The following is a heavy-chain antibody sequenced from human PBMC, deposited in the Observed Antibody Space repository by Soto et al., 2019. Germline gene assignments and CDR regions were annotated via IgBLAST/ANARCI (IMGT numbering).Heavy chain of an antibody. Sequence: PQIHSYGASGFNFSSYAMHWVRKAPGKGLEWVAVISYDGSNKYYADSVKGRFTISRDNSKNTLYLQMNSLRAEDTAVYYCASDWQQLGPFDYWGQGTLVTV. J-gene: IGHJ4*02. CDR3: ASDWQQLGPFDY. CDR2: ISYDGSNK. V-gene: IGHV3-30-3*01. D-gene: IGHD6-13*01. CDR1: GFNFSSYA.